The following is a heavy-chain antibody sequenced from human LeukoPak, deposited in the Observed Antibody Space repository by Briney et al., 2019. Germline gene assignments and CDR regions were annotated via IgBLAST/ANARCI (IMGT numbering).Heavy chain of an antibody. J-gene: IGHJ3*02. CDR2: INHSGST. CDR3: ARGKQRVVSGSAFDI. Sequence: SETLSLTCAVYGGSFSGYYWSWIRQPPGKGLEWIGEINHSGSTNYNPSLKSRVTISVDTSKNQFSLKLSSVTAADTAVYYCARGKQRVVSGSAFDIWGQGTMVTVSS. CDR1: GGSFSGYY. V-gene: IGHV4-34*01. D-gene: IGHD2-15*01.